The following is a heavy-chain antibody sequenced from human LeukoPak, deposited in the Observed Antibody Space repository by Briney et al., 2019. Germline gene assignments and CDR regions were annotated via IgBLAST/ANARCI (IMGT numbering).Heavy chain of an antibody. CDR3: AKERGSSGYFDY. CDR2: ISWNGVRT. V-gene: IGHV3-43*01. Sequence: GGSLRPSCAASGFTFDDYTMHWVRQAPGKGLEWVSLISWNGVRTYYADSVKGRFTISRDNSKNSLYLQMNSLRTEDTALYYCAKERGSSGYFDYWGQGTLVTVSS. J-gene: IGHJ4*02. CDR1: GFTFDDYT. D-gene: IGHD6-6*01.